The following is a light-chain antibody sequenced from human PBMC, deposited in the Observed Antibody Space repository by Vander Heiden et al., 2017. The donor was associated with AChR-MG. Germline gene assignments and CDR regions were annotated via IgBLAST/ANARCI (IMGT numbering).Light chain of an antibody. CDR3: QQYCNKPPWT. J-gene: IGKJ1*01. Sequence: DLVITQSPDSLDASLGERATINCQSRHHILYSSNNKNYLSWYQQKPGQPPKLLIYWASTRESGVPDRFSGSGSGTDFTLTISSLQAEDVAVYYCQQYCNKPPWTFGEGTKVEIK. CDR1: HHILYSSNNKNY. V-gene: IGKV4-1*01. CDR2: WAS.